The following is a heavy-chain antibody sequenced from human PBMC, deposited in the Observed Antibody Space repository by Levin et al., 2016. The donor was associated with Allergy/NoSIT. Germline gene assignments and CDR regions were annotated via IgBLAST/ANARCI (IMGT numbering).Heavy chain of an antibody. CDR3: AKDRVTYCSGGRCYSLAMDV. D-gene: IGHD2-15*01. Sequence: WIRQPPGKGLEWVSGISGSGDETFYADSVKGRFTISRDNSKNMMYLQMNSLRAEDTAVYYCAKDRVTYCSGGRCYSLAMDVWGQGTTVTVSS. CDR2: ISGSGDET. V-gene: IGHV3-23*01. J-gene: IGHJ6*02.